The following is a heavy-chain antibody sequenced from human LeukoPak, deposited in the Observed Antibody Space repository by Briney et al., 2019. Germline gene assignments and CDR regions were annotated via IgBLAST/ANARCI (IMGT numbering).Heavy chain of an antibody. V-gene: IGHV5-51*01. CDR2: IYPGDSDT. Sequence: GASLRISCQGSGYGFTSYWIGWVRPMPGKGREWMGIIYPGDSDTRYSPSFQGQVTISADKSTNTAYLQWSSLKASDTAMYYCARHASLGELSSPFDSWGQGALVTVSS. CDR3: ARHASLGELSSPFDS. D-gene: IGHD3-16*02. J-gene: IGHJ4*02. CDR1: GYGFTSYW.